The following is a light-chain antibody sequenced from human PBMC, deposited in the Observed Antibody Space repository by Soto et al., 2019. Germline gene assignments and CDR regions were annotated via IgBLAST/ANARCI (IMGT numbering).Light chain of an antibody. V-gene: IGLV2-23*01. CDR3: CSYARSSIVV. J-gene: IGLJ2*01. CDR2: AGT. CDR1: RSDIGNSNL. Sequence: QSALTQPASVSGSPGQSITISCTGTRSDIGNSNLVSWYQQHPGEAPKLLIYAGTKRPSGVSDRFSGSNSGITASLTISGLQAEDEAHYFCCSYARSSIVVLAEGTKVTVL.